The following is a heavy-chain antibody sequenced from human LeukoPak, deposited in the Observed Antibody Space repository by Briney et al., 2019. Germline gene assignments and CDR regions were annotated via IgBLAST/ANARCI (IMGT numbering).Heavy chain of an antibody. D-gene: IGHD2-21*02. CDR1: GFTFSTYA. J-gene: IGHJ4*02. CDR3: AKSDCGGDCHLLDY. CDR2: FGGSGGTI. V-gene: IGHV3-23*01. Sequence: GGSLRLSCAASGFTFSTYAMSWVRQAPGKGLDWVSHFGGSGGTIYYADSVRGRFTISRDNSKNTLYLQMNSLRAEDTAVYYCAKSDCGGDCHLLDYWGQGTLVTVSS.